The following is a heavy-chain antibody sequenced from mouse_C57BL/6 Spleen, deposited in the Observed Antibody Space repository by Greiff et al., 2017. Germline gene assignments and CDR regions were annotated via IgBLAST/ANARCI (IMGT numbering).Heavy chain of an antibody. CDR2: IDPSDSYT. V-gene: IGHV1-69*01. J-gene: IGHJ4*01. CDR3: ARSYYSNDLRRDYAMDY. D-gene: IGHD2-5*01. Sequence: VQLQQPGAELVMPGASVKLSCKASGYTFTSYWMHWVKQRPGQGLEWIGEIDPSDSYTNYNQKFKGKSTLTVDKSSSTAYMQLSSLTSEDSAVYYCARSYYSNDLRRDYAMDYWGQGTSVTVSS. CDR1: GYTFTSYW.